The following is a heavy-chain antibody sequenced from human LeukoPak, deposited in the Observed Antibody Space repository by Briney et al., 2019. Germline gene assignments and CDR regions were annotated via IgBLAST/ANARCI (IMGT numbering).Heavy chain of an antibody. D-gene: IGHD5/OR15-5a*01. CDR3: AREFYDCGSGWFVP. Sequence: GGSLRLSCAASGFTFSSYWMSWVRQAPGKGLEWVANIKQDGSEKYYRDSVKGRFTISRANAKNSLYLQMNSLRADDTVVYYCAREFYDCGSGWFVPWGQGTLGTVSP. V-gene: IGHV3-7*01. J-gene: IGHJ5*02. CDR1: GFTFSSYW. CDR2: IKQDGSEK.